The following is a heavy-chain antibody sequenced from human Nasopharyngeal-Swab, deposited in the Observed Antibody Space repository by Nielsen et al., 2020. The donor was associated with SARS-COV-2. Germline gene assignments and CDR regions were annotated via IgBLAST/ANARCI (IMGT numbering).Heavy chain of an antibody. CDR2: IYPGDSDT. D-gene: IGHD3-10*01. V-gene: IGHV5-51*01. Sequence: GESLKISCKGSGSSFTSYWIGWVRQMPGKGLEWMGIIYPGDSDTRYSPSFQGQVTISADKSISTAYLQWSSLKASDTAMYYCASLNFTMVRGVIGHYYYYYGMDVWGQGTTVTVSS. CDR1: GSSFTSYW. CDR3: ASLNFTMVRGVIGHYYYYYGMDV. J-gene: IGHJ6*02.